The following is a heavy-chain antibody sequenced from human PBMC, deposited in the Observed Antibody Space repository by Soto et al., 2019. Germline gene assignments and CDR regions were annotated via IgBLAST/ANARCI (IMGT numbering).Heavy chain of an antibody. CDR3: VRSRTAPLLRHSLFDP. V-gene: IGHV3-21*04. CDR1: GFTFNTYD. Sequence: EVQLVESGGGLVKPGGSLRLSCAASGFTFNTYDMNWVRQAPGKGLEWVSSITTSSAYIYYADSLKGRITISRDNAKNSLFLQKNRLRAEDTALYYLVRSRTAPLLRHSLFDPRGQGTLVTVSS. J-gene: IGHJ5*02. D-gene: IGHD3-9*01. CDR2: ITTSSAYI.